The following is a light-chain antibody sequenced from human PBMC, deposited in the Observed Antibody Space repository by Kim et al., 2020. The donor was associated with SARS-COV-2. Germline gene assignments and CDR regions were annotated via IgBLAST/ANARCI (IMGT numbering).Light chain of an antibody. Sequence: QSALTQPASVSGSPGQSITISCTGTSSDVGGYNYVSWYQQHPGKAPELLIYDVTERPSGVSNRFSGSKSGNTASLTISGLLAEDEADYYCSSYTSSNTYVFGTGTKVTVL. J-gene: IGLJ1*01. CDR2: DVT. CDR1: SSDVGGYNY. V-gene: IGLV2-14*03. CDR3: SSYTSSNTYV.